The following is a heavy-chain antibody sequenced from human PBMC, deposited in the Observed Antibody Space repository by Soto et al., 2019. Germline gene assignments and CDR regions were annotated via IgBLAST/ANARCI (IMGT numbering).Heavy chain of an antibody. CDR3: ARDHGGPFDYDSSRAVAFDI. CDR1: GGTFSSYA. Sequence: QVQLVQSGAEVKKPGSSVKVSCKASGGTFSSYAISWVRQAPGQGLEWMGGIIPIFGTANYAQKFQGRVTITADESTSTAYMELSSRRSEDTAVYYCARDHGGPFDYDSSRAVAFDIWGQGTMVTVSS. J-gene: IGHJ3*02. D-gene: IGHD3-22*01. CDR2: IIPIFGTA. V-gene: IGHV1-69*12.